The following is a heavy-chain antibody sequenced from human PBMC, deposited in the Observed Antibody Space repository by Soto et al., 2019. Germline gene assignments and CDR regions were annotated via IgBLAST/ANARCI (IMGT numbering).Heavy chain of an antibody. CDR1: GGSISSYY. D-gene: IGHD5-12*01. J-gene: IGHJ5*02. V-gene: IGHV4-59*01. Sequence: SETLSLTCTVSGGSISSYYWSWIRQPPWKGLEWIGYIYYSGSTNYNPSLKSRVTISVDTSKNQFSLKLSSVTAADTAVYYCAREAGYSGYDFGWFDPWGQGTLVTVSS. CDR2: IYYSGST. CDR3: AREAGYSGYDFGWFDP.